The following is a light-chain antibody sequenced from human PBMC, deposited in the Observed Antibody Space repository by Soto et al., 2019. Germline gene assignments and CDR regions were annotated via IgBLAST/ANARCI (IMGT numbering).Light chain of an antibody. CDR1: QDVLTN. V-gene: IGKV3-15*01. J-gene: IGKJ1*01. CDR2: RAS. CDR3: QQYDYWPRT. Sequence: EIVMTQSPATLSVSPGERATVSCRASQDVLTNLAWYQQKPGQSPRLLIYRASTRATGVPARFSGSGSGTEFTLTISSLQSEDFAVYYCQQYDYWPRTFGQGTKVDIK.